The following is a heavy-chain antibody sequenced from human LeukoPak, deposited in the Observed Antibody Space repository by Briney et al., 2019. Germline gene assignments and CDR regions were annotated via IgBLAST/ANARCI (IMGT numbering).Heavy chain of an antibody. J-gene: IGHJ5*02. CDR3: ARQEYCSGGNCYTWFDP. Sequence: GESLKISCKGSGYSINNYWIGWVRQIPGKGLEWMGIIYPADSDIRYSPSFQGQVTISADKSISTAYPQWSSLKASDTAMYYCARQEYCSGGNCYTWFDPWGQGTLVTVSS. V-gene: IGHV5-51*01. D-gene: IGHD2-15*01. CDR1: GYSINNYW. CDR2: IYPADSDI.